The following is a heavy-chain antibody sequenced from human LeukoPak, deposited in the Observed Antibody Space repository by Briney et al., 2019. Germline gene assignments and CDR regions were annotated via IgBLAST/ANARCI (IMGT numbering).Heavy chain of an antibody. CDR3: ARLLTTAAT. CDR2: VYYNGIT. J-gene: IGHJ4*02. V-gene: IGHV4-39*01. Sequence: PSETLSLTCTVSGGPIFSSPFYWGWIRQPPGKGLEGIASVYYNGITYYNPSLKSRVTISVDTSNNQFALKVPSVTAADTALYYCARLLTTAATWGQGTLVTVSS. CDR1: GGPIFSSPFY. D-gene: IGHD2-15*01.